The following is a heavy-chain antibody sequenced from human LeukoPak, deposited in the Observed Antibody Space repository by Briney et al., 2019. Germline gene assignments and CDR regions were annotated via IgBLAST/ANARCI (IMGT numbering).Heavy chain of an antibody. Sequence: MTSETLSLTCTVSGGSISSYYWSWIPQPPGKGLEWIGYIYYSGSTNYNPSLKSRVTISVDTSKNQFSLKLSSVTAADTAVYYCARWGYYYDSSGPGTFDYWGQGTLVTVSS. J-gene: IGHJ4*02. CDR2: IYYSGST. D-gene: IGHD3-22*01. V-gene: IGHV4-59*08. CDR1: GGSISSYY. CDR3: ARWGYYYDSSGPGTFDY.